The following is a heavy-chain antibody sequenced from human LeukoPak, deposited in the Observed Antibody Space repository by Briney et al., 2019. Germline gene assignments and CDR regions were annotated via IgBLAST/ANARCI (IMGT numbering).Heavy chain of an antibody. CDR2: ISYDGSNE. V-gene: IGHV3-30*18. D-gene: IGHD2-2*01. CDR1: GFTFNNYG. CDR3: AKDMDCISINCHSTNYFDY. J-gene: IGHJ4*02. Sequence: GGSLRLSCVASGFTFNNYGMHWVRQAPGKGLEWVAVISYDGSNEYYGASVKGRFTISRENSENTLYLQMNSLGAEDTAVYYCAKDMDCISINCHSTNYFDYWGQGTRVTVSS.